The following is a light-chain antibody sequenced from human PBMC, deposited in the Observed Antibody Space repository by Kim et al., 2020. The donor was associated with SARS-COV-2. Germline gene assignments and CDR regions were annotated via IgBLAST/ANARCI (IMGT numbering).Light chain of an antibody. CDR2: GAS. V-gene: IGKV3D-15*01. CDR1: QSLSNN. Sequence: EILMTQSPGTLSVFPGQRVTLSCRASQSLSNNLAWYRQKPGQPPSLLIYGASTRATGIPARFSGSGSGTDFNLTIAGLQSEDFVVYYCQQYENWPRTFGQGTKVDIK. CDR3: QQYENWPRT. J-gene: IGKJ1*01.